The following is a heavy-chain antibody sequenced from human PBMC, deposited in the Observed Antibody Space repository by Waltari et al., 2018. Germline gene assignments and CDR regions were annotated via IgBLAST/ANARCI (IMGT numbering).Heavy chain of an antibody. CDR3: ARGRGYSYGPYYFDY. J-gene: IGHJ4*02. Sequence: EVQLVESGGGLVQPGGSLRLSCAASGFTFSSYWMSWVRQAPGKGLEWVANIKQDGREKYYVDSVKGRFTISRDNAKNSLYLQMNSLRAEDTAVYYCARGRGYSYGPYYFDYWGQGTLVTVSS. CDR2: IKQDGREK. V-gene: IGHV3-7*01. D-gene: IGHD5-18*01. CDR1: GFTFSSYW.